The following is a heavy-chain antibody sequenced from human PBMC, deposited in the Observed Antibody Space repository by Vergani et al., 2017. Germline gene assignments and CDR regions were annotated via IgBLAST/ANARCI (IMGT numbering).Heavy chain of an antibody. D-gene: IGHD3-9*01. CDR3: AGEGGYDILTGYPADFDY. CDR2: IIPIFGTA. CDR1: GGTFSSYA. Sequence: QVQLVQSGAEVKKPGSSVKVSCKASGGTFSSYAISWVRQAPGQGLEWMGRIIPIFGTANYAQKFQGRVTITAGESTSTAYMELSSLRSEDTAGYYCAGEGGYDILTGYPADFDYWGQGTLVTVSS. V-gene: IGHV1-69*18. J-gene: IGHJ4*02.